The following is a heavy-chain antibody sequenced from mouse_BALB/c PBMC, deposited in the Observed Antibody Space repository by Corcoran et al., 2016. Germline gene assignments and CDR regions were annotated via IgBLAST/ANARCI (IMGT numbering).Heavy chain of an antibody. D-gene: IGHD2-2*01. J-gene: IGHJ4*01. Sequence: QIQLVQSGPELKKPGETVKISCKASGYTFTNYGMNWVKQAPGKGLKWLGWIHTYTGEPTYAADFKGRFAFSLETSASPAYLQINNLKKEDTATYFCARRLRLRNLYARDYWGQGTSVTVSS. CDR1: GYTFTNYG. CDR2: IHTYTGEP. CDR3: ARRLRLRNLYARDY. V-gene: IGHV9-3-1*01.